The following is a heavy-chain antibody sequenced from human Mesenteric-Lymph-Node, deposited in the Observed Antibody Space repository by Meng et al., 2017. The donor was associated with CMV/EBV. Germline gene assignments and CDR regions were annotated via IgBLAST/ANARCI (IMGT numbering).Heavy chain of an antibody. V-gene: IGHV1-69*10. CDR2: IIPILGIA. J-gene: IGHJ6*02. CDR1: GGTFSCYA. CDR3: ARRLRNYYYYGMDV. Sequence: SVKVSCKASGGTFSCYAISWVRQAPGQGLEWMGGIIPILGIANYAQKFQGRVTITADKSTSTAYMELSSLRSEDTAVYYCARRLRNYYYYGMDVWGQGTTVTVSS. D-gene: IGHD4-17*01.